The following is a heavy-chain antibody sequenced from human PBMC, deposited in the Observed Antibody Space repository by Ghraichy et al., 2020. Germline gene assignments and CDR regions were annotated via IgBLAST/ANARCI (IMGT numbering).Heavy chain of an antibody. V-gene: IGHV4-31*03. CDR3: ARAGTTLGWFDP. CDR2: IYYSGST. Sequence: SETLSLTCTVSGGSISSGGYYWSWIRQHPGKGLEWIGYIYYSGSTYYNPSLKSRVTISVDTSKNQFSLKLSSVTAADTAVYYCARAGTTLGWFDPWGQGTLVTVSS. D-gene: IGHD3-16*01. CDR1: GGSISSGGYY. J-gene: IGHJ5*02.